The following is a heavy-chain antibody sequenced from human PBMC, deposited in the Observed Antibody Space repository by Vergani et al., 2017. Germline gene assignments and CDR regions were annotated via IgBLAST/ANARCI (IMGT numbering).Heavy chain of an antibody. CDR2: IIPIFGTA. V-gene: IGHV1-69*06. J-gene: IGHJ6*02. CDR1: VGTFSSYA. Sequence: QVQLVQSGAEVKKPGSSVTVSCKASVGTFSSYAISWVRQAPGQGLEWMGGIIPIFGTANYAKKFQGRVTITADKSTSTAYMELSSLRSEDTAVYYCARGVIPTGGDYTNLYYDGMDVWGQGTTVTVSS. CDR3: ARGVIPTGGDYTNLYYDGMDV. D-gene: IGHD4-17*01.